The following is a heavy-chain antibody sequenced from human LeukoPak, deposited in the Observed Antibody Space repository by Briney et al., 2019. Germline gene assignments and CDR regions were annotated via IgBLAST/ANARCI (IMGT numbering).Heavy chain of an antibody. V-gene: IGHV4-39*01. J-gene: IGHJ6*03. Sequence: PSETLSLTCSVSGGSISSSSYYGGWIRQPPGKGLEWIGSIYYSGSTYHDPSLKSRVTVSLDTSKNQFSLKLSSVTATDTAVYYCARQLYSSGSYYAPMDVWGKGTTVTISS. CDR3: ARQLYSSGSYYAPMDV. CDR1: GGSISSSSYY. CDR2: IYYSGST. D-gene: IGHD3-10*01.